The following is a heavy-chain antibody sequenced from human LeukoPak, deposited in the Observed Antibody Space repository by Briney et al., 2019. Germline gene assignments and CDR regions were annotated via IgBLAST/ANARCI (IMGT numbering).Heavy chain of an antibody. CDR1: GFTLSNYV. V-gene: IGHV3-23*01. J-gene: IGHJ4*02. Sequence: PGGSLRLSCAASGFTLSNYVMSWVRQARGKGLEWVSDIRGSGGSTYYADSVKGRFTISRDNSKNTLYLQMNSLRAEDTAVYYCARARVAAATAYFDYWGQGTLVTVSS. CDR2: IRGSGGST. CDR3: ARARVAAATAYFDY. D-gene: IGHD2-15*01.